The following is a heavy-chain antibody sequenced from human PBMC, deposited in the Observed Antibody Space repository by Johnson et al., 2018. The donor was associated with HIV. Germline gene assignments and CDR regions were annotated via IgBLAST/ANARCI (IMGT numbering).Heavy chain of an antibody. D-gene: IGHD3-22*01. Sequence: QVQLVESGGGVVQPGRSLRLSCAASGFTFRSYAIHWVRQAPGKGLEWVALTSYDGSNKYYADSVKGRFTISRDTSKNTLYLQMDNLRTADTAVYYCARDGVYSSPHDAFDIWGQGTMVTVSS. CDR1: GFTFRSYA. CDR3: ARDGVYSSPHDAFDI. J-gene: IGHJ3*02. V-gene: IGHV3-30-3*01. CDR2: TSYDGSNK.